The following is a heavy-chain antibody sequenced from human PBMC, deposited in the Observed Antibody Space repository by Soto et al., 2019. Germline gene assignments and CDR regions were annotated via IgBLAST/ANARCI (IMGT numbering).Heavy chain of an antibody. CDR3: ARLPQEYNYYGMDV. J-gene: IGHJ6*02. CDR1: CGSIVTGSYY. Sequence: SETLSLTCTVSCGSIVTGSYYWGWIRQPPGKGLEWLGHIYYSGNTYYPPSLKSRVTIPVDTSKNQFSLRLSSVTAADTAVYYCARLPQEYNYYGMDVWGQGTTVTVSS. CDR2: IYYSGNT. V-gene: IGHV4-39*01. D-gene: IGHD1-1*01.